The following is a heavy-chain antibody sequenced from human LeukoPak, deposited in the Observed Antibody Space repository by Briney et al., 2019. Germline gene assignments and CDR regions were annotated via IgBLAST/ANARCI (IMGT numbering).Heavy chain of an antibody. V-gene: IGHV3-15*01. Sequence: GGSLRLSCAASGFTFGNAWMSWVRQAPGRGLEWVGRIKSEIDGGTTDYAAPVKGRFTISRDDSKNTLYLQMNSLKTEDTAVYYCTTGLRVTTIDAFDIWGQGTMVTVSS. CDR2: IKSEIDGGTT. D-gene: IGHD4-17*01. CDR3: TTGLRVTTIDAFDI. CDR1: GFTFGNAW. J-gene: IGHJ3*02.